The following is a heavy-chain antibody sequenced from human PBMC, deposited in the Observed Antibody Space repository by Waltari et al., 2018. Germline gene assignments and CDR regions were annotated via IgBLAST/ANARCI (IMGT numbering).Heavy chain of an antibody. CDR3: TGGYSNHGVYYYHYYMDV. CDR2: IRSKPFGGTT. V-gene: IGHV3-49*04. D-gene: IGHD4-4*01. J-gene: IGHJ6*03. Sequence: EVQLVESGGGLVQPGRSLRLSCTTSGLAFGDYAMSWVRQAPGKGLECVGFIRSKPFGGTTEYAASVKGRFTISRDDSKSIAYLQMNSLKTEDTAVYYCTGGYSNHGVYYYHYYMDVWGKGTTVTVSS. CDR1: GLAFGDYA.